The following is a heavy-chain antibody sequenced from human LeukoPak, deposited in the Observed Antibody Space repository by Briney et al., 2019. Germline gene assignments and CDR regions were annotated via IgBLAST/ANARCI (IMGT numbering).Heavy chain of an antibody. V-gene: IGHV3-73*01. D-gene: IGHD1-14*01. Sequence: GGSLRLSCAASGFTFSGSAIHWVRKASGKGLEWMGRIKSKAYNYATTYAASVKGRFSISRDDSKSTAYLQMNSLKTEDTAVYYCTRPYDHSDYWGQGTLVTVSS. CDR2: IKSKAYNYAT. J-gene: IGHJ4*02. CDR3: TRPYDHSDY. CDR1: GFTFSGSA.